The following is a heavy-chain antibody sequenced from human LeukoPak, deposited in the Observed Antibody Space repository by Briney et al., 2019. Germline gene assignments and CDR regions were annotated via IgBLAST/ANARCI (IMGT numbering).Heavy chain of an antibody. Sequence: ASVKVPCKASGYTFTGYYIHWVRQAPGQGLEWMGSINPNSGDTNYAQKFQGRVTMTRDTSISTTYMELSRLRSDDTAVYYCARDQYCSGGNCYPYFYYWGQGTLVTVSS. V-gene: IGHV1-2*02. CDR1: GYTFTGYY. J-gene: IGHJ4*02. D-gene: IGHD2-15*01. CDR2: INPNSGDT. CDR3: ARDQYCSGGNCYPYFYY.